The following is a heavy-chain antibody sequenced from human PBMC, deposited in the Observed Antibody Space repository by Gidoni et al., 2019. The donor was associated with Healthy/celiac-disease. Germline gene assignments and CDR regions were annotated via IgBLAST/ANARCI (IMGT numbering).Heavy chain of an antibody. Sequence: QVPLQESGPGLVKPSGTLSLTCAVSGGSISSSNWWSWVRQPPGKGLEWIGEIYHSGSTNYNPSLKSRVTISVDKSKNQFSLKLSSVTAADTAVYYCARVLGYCSSTSCYFDYFDYWGQGTLVTVSS. J-gene: IGHJ4*02. CDR3: ARVLGYCSSTSCYFDYFDY. D-gene: IGHD2-2*01. V-gene: IGHV4-4*02. CDR1: GGSISSSNW. CDR2: IYHSGST.